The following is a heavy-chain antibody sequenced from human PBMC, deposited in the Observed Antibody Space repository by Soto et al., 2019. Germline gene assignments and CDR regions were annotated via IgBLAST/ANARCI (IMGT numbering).Heavy chain of an antibody. CDR2: IDPSDSYT. CDR3: ARVHKNWFDS. J-gene: IGHJ5*01. Sequence: PGESLKISCKASGYNFTAFWIHWVRQVPGKGLEWLGKIDPSDSYTNYSPSFEGHVTISTDNSITTAYLQWSSLRASDTALYFCARVHKNWFDSWAQGTMVTVT. CDR1: GYNFTAFW. V-gene: IGHV5-10-1*01.